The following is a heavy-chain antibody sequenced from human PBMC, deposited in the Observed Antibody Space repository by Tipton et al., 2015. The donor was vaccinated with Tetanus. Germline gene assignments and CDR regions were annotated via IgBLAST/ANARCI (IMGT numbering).Heavy chain of an antibody. V-gene: IGHV5-51*01. J-gene: IGHJ4*02. Sequence: VQLVQSGGEVKKPGESLKISCKGSGYIFNNYWIGWVRQMPGKGLEWMGIFYPGDSDTRYSPSFQGQVTISVDKSISTAYLQWSSQKAPDTSMFYCARAHCSDGVCNFDYWGQGALVTVAS. D-gene: IGHD2-8*01. CDR1: GYIFNNYW. CDR2: FYPGDSDT. CDR3: ARAHCSDGVCNFDY.